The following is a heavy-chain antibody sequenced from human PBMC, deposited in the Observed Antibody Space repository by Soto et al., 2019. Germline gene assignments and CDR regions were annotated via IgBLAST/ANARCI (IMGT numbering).Heavy chain of an antibody. CDR3: ARGGSLNWYFDL. V-gene: IGHV3-74*01. CDR1: GFTFSSYW. Sequence: EVQLVESGGGLVQPGGSLRLSCAASGFTFSSYWMHWVRHAPGKGLVWVSRINRDGSSTSYADSVKGRFTISRDNAKNTLYLQMNSLRAEDTAVYYCARGGSLNWYFDLWGRGTLVTVSS. D-gene: IGHD1-26*01. J-gene: IGHJ2*01. CDR2: INRDGSST.